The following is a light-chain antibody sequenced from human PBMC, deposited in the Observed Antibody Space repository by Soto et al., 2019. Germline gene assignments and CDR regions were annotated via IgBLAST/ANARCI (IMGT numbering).Light chain of an antibody. CDR3: SSYTSSSFYV. CDR2: DVS. V-gene: IGLV2-14*01. Sequence: QSVQTQPASVSRSPGQSITISCTGTSSDVGGYNYVSWYQQHPGKAPKLMIYDVSNRPSGVSNRFSGSKSGNTASLTISGLQAEDESDYYCSSYTSSSFYVFGTGTKVTVL. CDR1: SSDVGGYNY. J-gene: IGLJ1*01.